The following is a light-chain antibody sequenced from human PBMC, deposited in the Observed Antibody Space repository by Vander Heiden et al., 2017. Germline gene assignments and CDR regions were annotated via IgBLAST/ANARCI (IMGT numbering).Light chain of an antibody. CDR2: GAS. V-gene: IGKV3D-20*01. CDR1: QSVSSGN. J-gene: IGKJ5*01. Sequence: EVVLTQSPATLSLSPGERATLSCGASQSVSSGNLAWYQQKPGLAPRLLIYGASSRATGVPDRFSGSGSGTDFTLTISRLEPEDIAVYYCQQDGSATITFGQGTQMEIK. CDR3: QQDGSATIT.